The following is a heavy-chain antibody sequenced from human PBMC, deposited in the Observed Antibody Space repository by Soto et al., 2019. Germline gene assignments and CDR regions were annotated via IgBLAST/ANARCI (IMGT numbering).Heavy chain of an antibody. Sequence: PGGSLRLSCVASGFSFSNYAMTWVRQAPGKGLEWVSVISGSDGRTYYADSVKGRFTISRDNSKNTLYLQMNSLRAEDTAVYYCAKDRERDAWYEDYWGQGTLVTVSS. CDR2: ISGSDGRT. CDR1: GFSFSNYA. CDR3: AKDRERDAWYEDY. V-gene: IGHV3-23*01. D-gene: IGHD6-13*01. J-gene: IGHJ4*02.